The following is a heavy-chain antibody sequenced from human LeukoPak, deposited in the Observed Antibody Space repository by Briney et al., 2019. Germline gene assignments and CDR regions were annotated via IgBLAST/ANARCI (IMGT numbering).Heavy chain of an antibody. CDR3: ATLSVASSDVDH. CDR2: ISSSGGTT. V-gene: IGHV3-48*03. CDR1: GFSFSIYE. J-gene: IGHJ5*02. D-gene: IGHD6-19*01. Sequence: GGSLRLSCAVSGFSFSIYEMHWVLQAPRKGLEWVSSISSSGGTTHHADSVKGRFTISRDNAQNSLYLQMSNLRADDTAVYYCATLSVASSDVDHWGQGTLVTVSS.